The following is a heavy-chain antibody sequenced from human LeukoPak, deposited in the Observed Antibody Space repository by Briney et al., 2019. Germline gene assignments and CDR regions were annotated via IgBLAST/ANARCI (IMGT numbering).Heavy chain of an antibody. V-gene: IGHV3-48*03. J-gene: IGHJ4*02. CDR3: ARDVSPPYGGNSFSFDS. D-gene: IGHD4-23*01. CDR2: ISSSGSTI. Sequence: GGSLRLSCAASGFTFSSYEMNWVRQAPGKGLEWVSYISSSGSTIYYADSVKGRFTISRDNAKNSLYLQMNSLRAEDSAVYYCARDVSPPYGGNSFSFDSWGQGSLVTVSS. CDR1: GFTFSSYE.